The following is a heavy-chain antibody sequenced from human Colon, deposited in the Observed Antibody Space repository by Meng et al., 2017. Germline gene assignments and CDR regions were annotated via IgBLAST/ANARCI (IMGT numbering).Heavy chain of an antibody. V-gene: IGHV3-21*01. J-gene: IGHJ4*02. CDR1: GFTFSSYS. D-gene: IGHD6-19*01. CDR2: ISSSSSYI. Sequence: GGSLRLSCAASGFTFSSYSMNWVRQAPGKGLEWVSSISSSSSYIYYADSVKGRFTISRDNAKNSLYLQMNSLRAEDTAVYYCARDPESSIAVAGTYDYWGQGTLVTVYS. CDR3: ARDPESSIAVAGTYDY.